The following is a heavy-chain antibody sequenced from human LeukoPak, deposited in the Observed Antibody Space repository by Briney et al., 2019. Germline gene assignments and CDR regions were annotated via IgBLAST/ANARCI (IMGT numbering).Heavy chain of an antibody. CDR1: GGSFSGYY. J-gene: IGHJ6*02. Sequence: KPSETLSLTCAVYGGSFSGYYWSWIPQPPGKGLEWIGEINHSGSTNYNPSLKSRVTISVDTSKNQFSLKLSSVTAADTAVYYCARVAGDYGVGYYGMDVWGQGTTVTVSS. CDR2: INHSGST. CDR3: ARVAGDYGVGYYGMDV. D-gene: IGHD4-17*01. V-gene: IGHV4-34*01.